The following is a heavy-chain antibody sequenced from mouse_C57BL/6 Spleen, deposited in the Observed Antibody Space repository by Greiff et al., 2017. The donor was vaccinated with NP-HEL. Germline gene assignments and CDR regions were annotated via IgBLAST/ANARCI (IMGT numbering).Heavy chain of an antibody. CDR1: GFSLTSYG. CDR2: IWSGGST. V-gene: IGHV2-4*01. J-gene: IGHJ2*01. Sequence: VKLMESGPGLVQPSQSLSITCTVSGFSLTSYGVHWVRQPPGKGLEWLGVIWSGGSTDYNAAFISRLSISKDNSKSQVFFKMNSLQADDTAIYYCAKSDGYSYYFDYWGQGTTLTVSS. D-gene: IGHD2-3*01. CDR3: AKSDGYSYYFDY.